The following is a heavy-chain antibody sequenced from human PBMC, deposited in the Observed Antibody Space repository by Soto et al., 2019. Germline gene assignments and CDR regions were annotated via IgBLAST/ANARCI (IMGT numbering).Heavy chain of an antibody. Sequence: SETLSLTCAVSSASISSSNWWSWVRQPPGKGLEWIGEIYHTGGTNYNPSLKSRVTMSVDKSENQFSLKLSSVTAADTAVYYCARAVIVVVPAAQAYYYYLDVWGKGTTVTVSS. CDR1: SASISSSNW. CDR3: ARAVIVVVPAAQAYYYYLDV. CDR2: IYHTGGT. D-gene: IGHD2-2*01. V-gene: IGHV4-4*02. J-gene: IGHJ6*03.